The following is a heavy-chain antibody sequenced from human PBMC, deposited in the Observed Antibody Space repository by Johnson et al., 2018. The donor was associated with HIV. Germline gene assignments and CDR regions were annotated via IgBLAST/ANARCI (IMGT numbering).Heavy chain of an antibody. J-gene: IGHJ3*02. D-gene: IGHD3-10*01. V-gene: IGHV3-25*04. CDR3: ARVRGKIPRGAFDI. CDR2: VNPNGGNT. Sequence: NCVRQAPGNGLELVGQVNPNGGNTYLIDSGKNKFNTSRDNAKNSLYLQMNSLRAEDTAVYYCARVRGKIPRGAFDIWGQGTMVTVSS.